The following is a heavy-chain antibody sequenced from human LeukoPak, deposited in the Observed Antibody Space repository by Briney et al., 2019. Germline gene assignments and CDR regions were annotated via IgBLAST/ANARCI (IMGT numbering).Heavy chain of an antibody. CDR3: ATDHGFHYGAYFDY. CDR2: ISYDGSNK. CDR1: GFTFSSYG. V-gene: IGHV3-30*03. Sequence: GGSLRLSCAASGFTFSSYGMHWVRQAPGKGLEWVAVISYDGSNKYSADSVKGRFTISRDNSKNTLYLQMNSLRAEDTAVYYCATDHGFHYGAYFDYWGQGTLVTVSS. D-gene: IGHD4-17*01. J-gene: IGHJ4*02.